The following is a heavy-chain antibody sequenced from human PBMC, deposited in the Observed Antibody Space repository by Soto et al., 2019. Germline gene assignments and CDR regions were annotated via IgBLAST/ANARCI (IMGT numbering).Heavy chain of an antibody. CDR1: GFTFSSYG. D-gene: IGHD6-13*01. CDR2: IWYDGSNK. V-gene: IGHV3-33*01. Sequence: GGSLRLSCAASGFTFSSYGMHWVRQAPGKGLEWVAVIWYDGSNKYYADSVKGRFTISRGNSKNTLYLQMNSLRAEDTAVYYCAREGLAAAGFDYWGQGTLVTVSS. J-gene: IGHJ4*02. CDR3: AREGLAAAGFDY.